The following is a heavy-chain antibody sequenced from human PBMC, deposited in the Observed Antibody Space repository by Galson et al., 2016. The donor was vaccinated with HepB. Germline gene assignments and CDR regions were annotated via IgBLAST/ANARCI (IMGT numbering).Heavy chain of an antibody. CDR1: GFSLTTSAVG. Sequence: PALVKPTQTLTLTCTFSGFSLTTSAVGVGWLRQPPGKALEWLALIYWDGDTRYSPSLQKRLAITKGSSKNHVVLTMTNMDPVDTATYYCAQRKEVTSRGYDFWGLGARVTVSS. CDR3: AQRKEVTSRGYDF. CDR2: IYWDGDT. V-gene: IGHV2-5*02. D-gene: IGHD6-13*01. J-gene: IGHJ4*02.